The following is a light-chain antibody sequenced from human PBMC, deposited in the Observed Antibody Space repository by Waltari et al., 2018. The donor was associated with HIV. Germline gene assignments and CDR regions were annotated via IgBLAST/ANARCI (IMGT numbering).Light chain of an antibody. CDR2: EGS. CDR3: CSYTGSSTRRPYV. V-gene: IGLV2-23*01. Sequence: QSALTQPASVSGSPGQSITFSCTGTSSDVGSYNLVSWYQQHPGKAPKVMIYEGSKRPSGVSNRFSGSKSGNTASLTISGLQAEDEADYYCCSYTGSSTRRPYVFGTGTKVTVL. CDR1: SSDVGSYNL. J-gene: IGLJ1*01.